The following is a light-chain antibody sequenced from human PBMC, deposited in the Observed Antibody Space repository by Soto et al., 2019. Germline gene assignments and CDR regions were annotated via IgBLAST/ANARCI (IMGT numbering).Light chain of an antibody. J-gene: IGLJ2*01. V-gene: IGLV2-14*03. CDR1: SSDVGGYNY. CDR2: DVS. Sequence: QSALTQPASVSGSPGQSITISCTGTSSDVGGYNYVSWYQHHPGKAPKLMIYDVSDRPSGVSNRFSGSKSGNTASLTISGLQAEDEADYYCGSYASSSTVVFGGGTKLTVL. CDR3: GSYASSSTVV.